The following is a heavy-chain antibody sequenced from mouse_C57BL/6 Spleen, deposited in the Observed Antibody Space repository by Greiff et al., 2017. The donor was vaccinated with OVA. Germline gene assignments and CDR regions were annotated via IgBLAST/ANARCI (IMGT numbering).Heavy chain of an antibody. CDR1: GFNIKDDY. CDR3: TTRDYSNFYFDY. CDR2: IDPENGDT. D-gene: IGHD2-5*01. Sequence: EVQLQQSGAELVRPGASVKLSCTASGFNIKDDYMHWVKQRPEQGLEWIGWIDPENGDTEYASKVQGKATITADTSSNTAYLQLSSLTSEDTAVYYCTTRDYSNFYFDYWGQGTTLTVSS. J-gene: IGHJ2*01. V-gene: IGHV14-4*01.